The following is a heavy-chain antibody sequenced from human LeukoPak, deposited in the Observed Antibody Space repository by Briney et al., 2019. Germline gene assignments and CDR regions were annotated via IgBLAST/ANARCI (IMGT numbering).Heavy chain of an antibody. CDR3: AKDRRGLKYYYYGVDV. CDR1: GFTFSSYS. D-gene: IGHD1-26*01. V-gene: IGHV3-21*04. J-gene: IGHJ6*02. Sequence: GGSLRLSCAASGFTFSSYSMNWVRQAPGKGLEWVSSISSSSSYIYYADSVKGRFTISRDNSKNTLYLQMNSLRAEDTAVYYCAKDRRGLKYYYYGVDVWGQGTTVTVSS. CDR2: ISSSSSYI.